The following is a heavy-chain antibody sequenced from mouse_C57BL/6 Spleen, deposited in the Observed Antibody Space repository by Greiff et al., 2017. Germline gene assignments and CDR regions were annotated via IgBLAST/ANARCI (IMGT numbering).Heavy chain of an antibody. CDR1: GYTFTSYW. D-gene: IGHD1-1*01. Sequence: QVQLQQPGAELVKPGASVKLSCKASGYTFTSYWMQWVKQRPGPGLEWIGEIDPSDSYTNYNQKFKGKATLTVDTSSSTAYMQLSSLTSEDSAVYYCASYYYGIMDYWGQGTSVTVSS. CDR3: ASYYYGIMDY. J-gene: IGHJ4*01. CDR2: IDPSDSYT. V-gene: IGHV1-50*01.